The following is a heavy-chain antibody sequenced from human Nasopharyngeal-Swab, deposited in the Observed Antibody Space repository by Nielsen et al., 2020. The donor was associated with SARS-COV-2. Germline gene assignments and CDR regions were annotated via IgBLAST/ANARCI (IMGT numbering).Heavy chain of an antibody. V-gene: IGHV4-61*01. CDR3: AREGTGYSSSWSYYYYGMDV. CDR1: GGSVSSGSYY. J-gene: IGHJ6*02. D-gene: IGHD6-13*01. Sequence: GSLRLSCTVSGGSVSSGSYYWNWIRQPPGKGLEWIGYIYYSGSTNYNPSLKSRVTISVDTAKNQFSLKLSSVTAADTAMYYCAREGTGYSSSWSYYYYGMDVWGQGTTVTVSS. CDR2: IYYSGST.